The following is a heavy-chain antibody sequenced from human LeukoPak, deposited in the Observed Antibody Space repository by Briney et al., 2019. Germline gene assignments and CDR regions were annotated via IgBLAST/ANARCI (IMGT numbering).Heavy chain of an antibody. Sequence: ASVKVSCKASGYTFTGYYMHWVRQAPGQGLEWMGWINPNSGGTNYAQKFQGWVTMTRDTSISTAYMELSRLRSDDTAMYYCARDRDSSPGDYWGQGTLVTVSS. CDR2: INPNSGGT. D-gene: IGHD3-22*01. J-gene: IGHJ4*02. CDR3: ARDRDSSPGDY. V-gene: IGHV1-2*04. CDR1: GYTFTGYY.